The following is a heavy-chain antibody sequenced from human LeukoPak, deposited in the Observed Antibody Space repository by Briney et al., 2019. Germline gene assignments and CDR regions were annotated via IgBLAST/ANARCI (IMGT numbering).Heavy chain of an antibody. CDR1: GGSISSYY. J-gene: IGHJ4*02. D-gene: IGHD5-24*01. V-gene: IGHV4-59*01. CDR3: ARGDRFEDGCSFGY. Sequence: SETLSLTCTVSGGSISSYYWSWIRQPPGRGLEWIGYVYYSGSTNYNPSLKSRVTISVDTSKNQFSLGLSSVTTADTAMYYCARGDRFEDGCSFGYWGQGTLVTVSS. CDR2: VYYSGST.